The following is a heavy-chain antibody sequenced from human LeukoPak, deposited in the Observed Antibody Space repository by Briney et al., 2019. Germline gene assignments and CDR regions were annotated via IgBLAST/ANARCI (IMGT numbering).Heavy chain of an antibody. V-gene: IGHV4-59*01. D-gene: IGHD3-22*01. CDR1: GGSISSYY. J-gene: IGHJ4*02. CDR3: ARVSTDYYDSSGYYNRRYFDY. Sequence: SETLSLTCTVSGGSISSYYWSWIPQPPGKGLERIGYIYYSGSTNYNPSLKSRVTISVDTSKNQFSLKLSSVTAADTAVYYCARVSTDYYDSSGYYNRRYFDYWGQGTLVTVSS. CDR2: IYYSGST.